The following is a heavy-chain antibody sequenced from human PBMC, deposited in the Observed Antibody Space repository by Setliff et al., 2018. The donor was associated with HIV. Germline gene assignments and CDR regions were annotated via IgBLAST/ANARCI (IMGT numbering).Heavy chain of an antibody. CDR1: GFSFSSYS. CDR2: ISGSSSYI. D-gene: IGHD3-22*01. CDR3: VGDASPDSEDGGYSAGGN. V-gene: IGHV3-21*01. J-gene: IGHJ4*02. Sequence: PGGSLRLSCAASGFSFSSYSMNWVRQAPGKGLEWVSCISGSSSYIYYADSVKGRFTVSRDNAKDSLYLQMNSLRVEDAAVYYCVGDASPDSEDGGYSAGGNWGPGTLVTVSS.